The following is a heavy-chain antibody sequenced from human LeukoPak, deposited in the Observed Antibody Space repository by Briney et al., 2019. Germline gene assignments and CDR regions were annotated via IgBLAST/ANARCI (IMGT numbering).Heavy chain of an antibody. CDR3: ARDLVYGY. CDR1: GCSISSYY. V-gene: IGHV4-59*01. CDR2: IYYSGST. D-gene: IGHD6-6*01. J-gene: IGHJ4*02. Sequence: SETLSLTCTVSGCSISSYYWSWIRQPPGKGLEWIGYIYYSGSTNYNPSLKSRVTISVDTSKNQFSLKLSSVTAADTAVYYCARDLVYGYWGQGTLVTVSS.